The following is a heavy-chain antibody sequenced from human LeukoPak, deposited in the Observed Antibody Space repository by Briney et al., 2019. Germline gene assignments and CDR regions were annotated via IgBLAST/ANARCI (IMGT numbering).Heavy chain of an antibody. J-gene: IGHJ6*03. CDR3: AREGGIAAAGYYYYYMDV. CDR1: GGSISSYY. Sequence: SETLSLTCTVPGGSISSYYWSWIRQPAGKGLEWIGRIYTSGSTNYNPSLKSRVAMSVDTSKNQFSLKLSSVTAADTAVYYCAREGGIAAAGYYYYYMDVWGKGTTVTVSS. V-gene: IGHV4-4*07. D-gene: IGHD6-13*01. CDR2: IYTSGST.